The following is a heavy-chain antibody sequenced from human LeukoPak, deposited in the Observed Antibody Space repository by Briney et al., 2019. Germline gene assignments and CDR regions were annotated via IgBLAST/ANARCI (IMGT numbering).Heavy chain of an antibody. D-gene: IGHD2-21*01. CDR1: GDSVSSNSAA. J-gene: IGHJ6*02. CDR2: TYYRSKWYN. Sequence: SQTLSLTCAISGDSVSSNSAAWNWIRQSPSRGLEWLGRTYYRSKWYNDYAVSVKSRITINPDTSKNQFSLQLNSVTPEDTAVYYCARAAIPGPSVDYGMDVWGQGTTVTVSS. V-gene: IGHV6-1*01. CDR3: ARAAIPGPSVDYGMDV.